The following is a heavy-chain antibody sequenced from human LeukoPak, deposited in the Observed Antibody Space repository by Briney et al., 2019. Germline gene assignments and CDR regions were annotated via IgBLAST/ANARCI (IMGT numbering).Heavy chain of an antibody. V-gene: IGHV4-31*03. Sequence: SETLSLTCIVSSGSISIGGYYWSWIRQHPGKGLEWIGYIYYSGSTSYNPSLKSRVTISVDTSKNQFSLKLSSVTAADTAVYYCATSGPGYCSGGCLDYWGQGTLVTVSS. D-gene: IGHD2-15*01. CDR1: SGSISIGGYY. CDR2: IYYSGST. J-gene: IGHJ4*02. CDR3: ATSGPGYCSGGCLDY.